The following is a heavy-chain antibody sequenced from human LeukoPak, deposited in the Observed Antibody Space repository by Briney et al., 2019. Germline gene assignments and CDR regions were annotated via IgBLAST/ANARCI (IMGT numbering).Heavy chain of an antibody. D-gene: IGHD5-12*01. CDR1: GGSISSYY. CDR2: IYYSGST. CDR3: ARGPSGYDSYFDY. J-gene: IGHJ4*02. Sequence: SGTLSLTCTVSGGSISSYYWSWIRQPPGKGLEWIGYIYYSGSTNYNPSLKSRVTISVGTSKNQFSLKLSFVAAADTAVYYCARGPSGYDSYFDYWGQGTLVTVSS. V-gene: IGHV4-59*01.